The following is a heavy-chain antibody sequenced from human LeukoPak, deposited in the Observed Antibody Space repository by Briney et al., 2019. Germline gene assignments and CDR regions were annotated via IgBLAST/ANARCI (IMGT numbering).Heavy chain of an antibody. D-gene: IGHD3-3*02. J-gene: IGHJ4*02. Sequence: TASETLSLTCTVSGGSISNGGYYWSWIRQHPGKGLEWIGYIYYNGRINYNPSLKSRIAISVDTSKNQFSLKLSSVTAADTAVYYCARRVGAFPTYYFDYWGQGTRVTVSS. CDR3: ARRVGAFPTYYFDY. CDR2: IYYNGRI. V-gene: IGHV4-31*03. CDR1: GGSISNGGYY.